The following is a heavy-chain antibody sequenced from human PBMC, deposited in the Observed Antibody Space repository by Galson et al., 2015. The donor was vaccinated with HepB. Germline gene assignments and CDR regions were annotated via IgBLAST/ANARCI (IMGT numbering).Heavy chain of an antibody. CDR3: ARQAAGFNWYFEL. D-gene: IGHD6-13*01. CDR2: MFYTGSS. J-gene: IGHJ2*01. CDR1: GGSISSDY. Sequence: SETLSLTCTVSGGSISSDYWSWIRQAPGKGLEWIGCMFYTGSSNYNPSLKSRFTISVDTSRSQISLKVRSLTAADPGVYYCARQAAGFNWYFELWGRGTLVTVSS. V-gene: IGHV4-59*08.